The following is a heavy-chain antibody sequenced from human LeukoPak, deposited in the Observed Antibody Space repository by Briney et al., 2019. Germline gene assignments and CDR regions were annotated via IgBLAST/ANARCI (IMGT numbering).Heavy chain of an antibody. CDR1: GGSFSGYY. CDR3: ASSPASSTSFLDY. V-gene: IGHV4-34*01. CDR2: INHSGST. Sequence: SETLSLTCAVYGGSFSGYYWGWIRQPPGKGLEWIGEINHSGSTNYNPSLKSRVTISVDTSKNQFSLKLSSVTAADTAVYYCASSPASSTSFLDYWGQGTLVTVSS. J-gene: IGHJ4*02. D-gene: IGHD2-2*01.